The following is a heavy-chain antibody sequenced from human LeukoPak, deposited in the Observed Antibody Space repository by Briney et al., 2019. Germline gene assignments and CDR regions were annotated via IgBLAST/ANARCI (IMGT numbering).Heavy chain of an antibody. V-gene: IGHV4-38-2*02. CDR2: IYHSGSI. CDR3: ARGYSSGWYLYYFDY. Sequence: KPSETLSLTCTVSGYSINSGYFWGWIRQPPGKGLEWFGSIYHSGSIYYNPSLKSRVTISVDTSKNQFSLKLTSVTAADTAVYYCARGYSSGWYLYYFDYWGQGTLVTVSS. CDR1: GYSINSGYF. D-gene: IGHD6-19*01. J-gene: IGHJ4*02.